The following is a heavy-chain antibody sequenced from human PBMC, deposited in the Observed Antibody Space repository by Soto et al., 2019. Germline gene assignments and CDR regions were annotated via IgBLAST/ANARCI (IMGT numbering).Heavy chain of an antibody. CDR2: ISWNSGSI. V-gene: IGHV3-9*01. D-gene: IGHD4-17*01. Sequence: GGSLRLSCAASGFTFDDYAMHWVRQAPGKGLEWVSGISWNSGSIGYADSVKGRFTISRDNAKNSLYLQMNSLRAEDTALYYCAKGSYGDYRGWFDPWGQGALVTVSS. CDR3: AKGSYGDYRGWFDP. CDR1: GFTFDDYA. J-gene: IGHJ5*02.